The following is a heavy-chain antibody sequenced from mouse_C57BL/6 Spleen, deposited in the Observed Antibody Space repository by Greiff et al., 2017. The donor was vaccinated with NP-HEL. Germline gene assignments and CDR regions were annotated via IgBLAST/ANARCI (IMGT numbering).Heavy chain of an antibody. Sequence: VQLQQSGAELVRPGASVTLSCKASGYTFTDYDMHWVKQTPVHGLEWIGAIDPETGGTAYNQKFKGKAILTADKSSSTAYMELRSLTSEDSAVYYCTRNDGYSYYFDYWGQGTTLTVSS. CDR1: GYTFTDYD. D-gene: IGHD2-3*01. CDR3: TRNDGYSYYFDY. V-gene: IGHV1-15*01. J-gene: IGHJ2*01. CDR2: IDPETGGT.